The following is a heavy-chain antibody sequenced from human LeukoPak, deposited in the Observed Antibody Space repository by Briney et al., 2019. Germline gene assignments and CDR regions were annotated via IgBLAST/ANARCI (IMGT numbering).Heavy chain of an antibody. D-gene: IGHD3-10*01. Sequence: GGSLRLSCAASGFTFSDYYMSWIRQAPGKGLEWVSYISSSSSYTNYADSVKGRFTISRDNAKNSLYLQMNSLRAEDTAVYYCAAITMVRGVEFDYWGQGTQVTVSS. CDR2: ISSSSSYT. CDR1: GFTFSDYY. CDR3: AAITMVRGVEFDY. J-gene: IGHJ4*02. V-gene: IGHV3-11*03.